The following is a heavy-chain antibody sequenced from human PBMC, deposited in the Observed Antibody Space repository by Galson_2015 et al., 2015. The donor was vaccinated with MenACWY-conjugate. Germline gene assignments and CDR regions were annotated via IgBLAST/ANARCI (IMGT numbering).Heavy chain of an antibody. CDR2: ISYDGDNE. D-gene: IGHD6-13*01. CDR1: GFTFSTYG. V-gene: IGHV3-30*18. Sequence: SLRLSCAASGFTFSTYGMHWVRQAPGKGLEWVAVISYDGDNEFYADSVKGRFTISRDNSKNTLYLQMNSLRAEDTAVYYCAKIRSAVYSSSWYYYYGMDVWGQRTTVTVSS. CDR3: AKIRSAVYSSSWYYYYGMDV. J-gene: IGHJ6*02.